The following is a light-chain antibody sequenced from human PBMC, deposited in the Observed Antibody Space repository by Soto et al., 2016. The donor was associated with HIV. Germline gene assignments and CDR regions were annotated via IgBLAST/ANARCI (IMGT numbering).Light chain of an antibody. CDR2: DDS. CDR1: NIGRKS. V-gene: IGLV3-21*03. Sequence: SYVLTQPPSVSVAPGKTARITCGGNNIGRKSVHWYQQKPGQAPVLVVYDDSDRPSGIPERFSGSNSGNTATLTISRVEAGDEADHCCQVWDSSSDHPVFGGGTKLTVL. J-gene: IGLJ2*01. CDR3: QVWDSSSDHPV.